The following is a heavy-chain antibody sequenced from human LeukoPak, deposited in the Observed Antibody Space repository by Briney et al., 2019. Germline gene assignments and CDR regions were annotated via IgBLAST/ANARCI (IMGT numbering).Heavy chain of an antibody. J-gene: IGHJ4*02. CDR2: INVGNGNT. Sequence: GASVTVSCKASGYTFTSYAMHWVRQAPGQRLEWMGWINVGNGNTKYSQKFQGRVTITRDTSASTAYMELSSLRSEDTAVYYCARPSGYSSGWLRFDYWGQGTLVTVSS. CDR3: ARPSGYSSGWLRFDY. V-gene: IGHV1-3*01. CDR1: GYTFTSYA. D-gene: IGHD6-19*01.